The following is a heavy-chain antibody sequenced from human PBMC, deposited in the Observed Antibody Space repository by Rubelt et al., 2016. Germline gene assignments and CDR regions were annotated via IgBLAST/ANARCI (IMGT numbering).Heavy chain of an antibody. CDR1: GGSISSYY. Sequence: QVQLQESGPGLVKPSETLSLTCTVSGGSISSYYWSWIRQPPGKRLEWIGYIYYSGSTNCNPSLKSRVTISVETAKNQFALKLSSVTAADTAVDYCARWEKQLVRRWFDPWGQGTLVTVSS. D-gene: IGHD6-6*01. CDR3: ARWEKQLVRRWFDP. CDR2: IYYSGST. V-gene: IGHV4-59*08. J-gene: IGHJ5*02.